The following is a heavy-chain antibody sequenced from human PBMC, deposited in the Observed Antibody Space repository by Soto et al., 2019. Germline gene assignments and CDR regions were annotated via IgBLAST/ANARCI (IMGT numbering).Heavy chain of an antibody. Sequence: GGSLRLSCGASGFTFSSYGMHWVRQAPGKGLEWVAVISYDGSNKYYADSVKGRFTISRDNSKNTLYLQMNSLRAEDTAVYYCAMPGPDYDILTGYPNWFDPWGQGTLVTVSS. V-gene: IGHV3-30*03. D-gene: IGHD3-9*01. J-gene: IGHJ5*02. CDR1: GFTFSSYG. CDR2: ISYDGSNK. CDR3: AMPGPDYDILTGYPNWFDP.